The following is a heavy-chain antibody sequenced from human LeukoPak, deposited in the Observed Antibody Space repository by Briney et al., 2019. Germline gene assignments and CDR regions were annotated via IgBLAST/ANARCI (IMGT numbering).Heavy chain of an antibody. CDR2: INPNSGVT. V-gene: IGHV1-2*02. Sequence: ASVKVSCKASGYTFTGYYMHWVRQAPGQGLEWMGWINPNSGVTSYAQKFQGRVTMTRNTSISTAYMELSSLRSEDTAVYYCARATTVVTPRLPGYWGQGTLVTVSS. D-gene: IGHD4-23*01. CDR3: ARATTVVTPRLPGY. J-gene: IGHJ4*02. CDR1: GYTFTGYY.